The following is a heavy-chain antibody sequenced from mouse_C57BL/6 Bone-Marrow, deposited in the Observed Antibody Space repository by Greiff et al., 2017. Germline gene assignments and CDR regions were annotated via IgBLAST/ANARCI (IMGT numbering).Heavy chain of an antibody. D-gene: IGHD1-1*01. J-gene: IGHJ4*01. Sequence: QVQLQQPGAELVRPGSSVKLSCKASGYTFTSYWMDWVKQRPGQGLEWIGNIYPSDSETHYNQKFKDKATLTVDKYSSTAYMQLSSLTSEDSAVYYCARRRYYGSSSYAMDYWGQGTSVTVSS. CDR1: GYTFTSYW. V-gene: IGHV1-61*01. CDR2: IYPSDSET. CDR3: ARRRYYGSSSYAMDY.